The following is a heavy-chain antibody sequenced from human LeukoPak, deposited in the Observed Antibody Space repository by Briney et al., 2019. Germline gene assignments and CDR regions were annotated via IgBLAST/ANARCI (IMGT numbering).Heavy chain of an antibody. CDR3: AKNRHSDTTLDY. Sequence: GGSLRLPCAASGFTFSSYSMNWVRQAPGKGLEWVSYISSSSSIYYADSVKGRFTISRDNAKNSLYLQMNSLRDEDTAVYYCAKNRHSDTTLDYWGQGTLVTVSS. J-gene: IGHJ4*02. V-gene: IGHV3-48*02. D-gene: IGHD5-18*01. CDR2: ISSSSSI. CDR1: GFTFSSYS.